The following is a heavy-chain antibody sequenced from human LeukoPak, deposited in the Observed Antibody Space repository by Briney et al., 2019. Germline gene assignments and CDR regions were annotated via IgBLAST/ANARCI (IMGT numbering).Heavy chain of an antibody. CDR1: RFTFSTYS. J-gene: IGHJ4*02. D-gene: IGHD5-18*01. CDR3: AKAPANYVDTAMGTFDY. V-gene: IGHV3-21*04. CDR2: ISSSSSYI. Sequence: GGSLRLSCAASRFTFSTYSMNWVRQAPGKGLEWVSSISSSSSYIYYTDSVKGRFTISRDNAKNSLYLQMNSLRAEDTAVYYCAKAPANYVDTAMGTFDYWGQGTLVTVSS.